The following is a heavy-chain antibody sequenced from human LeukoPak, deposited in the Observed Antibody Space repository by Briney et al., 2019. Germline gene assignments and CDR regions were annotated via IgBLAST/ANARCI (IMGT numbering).Heavy chain of an antibody. V-gene: IGHV3-23*01. CDR2: ISGGTGGST. CDR1: GFTFNDYA. CDR3: AAPRPYCSSTSCHSYYYYGMDV. D-gene: IGHD2-2*01. J-gene: IGHJ6*02. Sequence: GGSLRLSCAASGFTFNDYAINWVRQAPGKGLEWVSVISGGTGGSTYYADSVKGRFTISRDNSKNTLYLQMNSLRAEDTAVYYCAAPRPYCSSTSCHSYYYYGMDVWGQGTTVTVSS.